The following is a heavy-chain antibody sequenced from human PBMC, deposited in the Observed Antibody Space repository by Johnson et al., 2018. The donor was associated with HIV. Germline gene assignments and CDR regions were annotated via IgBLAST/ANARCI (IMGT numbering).Heavy chain of an antibody. CDR2: ISYDGSNK. CDR3: AREGFWGSGSYYNPDAFDI. CDR1: GFTFSSYA. V-gene: IGHV3-30*04. J-gene: IGHJ3*02. Sequence: QVQLVESGGGVVQPGRSLRLSCAASGFTFSSYAMHWVRQAPGKGLEWVAVISYDGSNKYYADSVKGRFTISRDNSKNTLYLQMNGLRAEDTAVYYCAREGFWGSGSYYNPDAFDIWGQGTMVTVSS. D-gene: IGHD3-10*01.